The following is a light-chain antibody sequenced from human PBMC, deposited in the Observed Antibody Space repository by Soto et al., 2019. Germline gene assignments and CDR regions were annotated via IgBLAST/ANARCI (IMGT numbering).Light chain of an antibody. CDR3: QTWGTGTYVG. J-gene: IGLJ2*01. Sequence: QTVVTQSPSASASLGASGKLTCTLRSGHSGYTNECHQQQPEKGSRFLMIFNTDGCDNKGDGIPDRLSGSSSGAERYLIICSRRSEDEADYRCQTWGTGTYVGFGGGTKLTVL. V-gene: IGLV4-69*01. CDR1: SGHSGYT. CDR2: FNTDGCD.